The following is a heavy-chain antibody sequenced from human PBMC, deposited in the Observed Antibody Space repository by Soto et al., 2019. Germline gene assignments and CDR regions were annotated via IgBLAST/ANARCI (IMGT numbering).Heavy chain of an antibody. CDR1: GFTFSSYG. Sequence: VQLVESGGGVVQPGRSLRLSCAASGFTFSSYGMHWVRQAPGKGLEWVSYISSGSSTIHYADSVKGRFTISRDNAKNSLVLQMSSLRAEDTAVYYCARAGDSGGYYWFDPWGRGTLVTVSS. CDR2: ISSGSSTI. J-gene: IGHJ5*02. CDR3: ARAGDSGGYYWFDP. V-gene: IGHV3-48*01. D-gene: IGHD3-22*01.